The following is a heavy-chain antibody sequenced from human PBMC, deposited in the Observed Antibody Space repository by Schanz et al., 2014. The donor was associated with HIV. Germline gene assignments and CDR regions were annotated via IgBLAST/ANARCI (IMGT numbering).Heavy chain of an antibody. CDR2: VIGSGVRT. J-gene: IGHJ4*02. Sequence: EVQLLESGGGLEQPGGSLRLSCAASGFNFNNYAMTWVRQAPGKGLEWVSTVIGSGVRTIYADSVKGRFTISRDNSKNTLSLQMTALRTEDTAIYYCAKPEYDSSGNSQTHFDYWGQGTLVSVSS. CDR3: AKPEYDSSGNSQTHFDY. CDR1: GFNFNNYA. D-gene: IGHD3-22*01. V-gene: IGHV3-23*01.